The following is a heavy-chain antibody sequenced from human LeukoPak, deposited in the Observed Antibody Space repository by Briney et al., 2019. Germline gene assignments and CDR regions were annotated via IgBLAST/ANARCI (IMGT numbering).Heavy chain of an antibody. Sequence: PGGSLRLSCAASGFTFSSYAMSWVRQAPGKGLEWVSAISGSGGRTYYADSVKGRFAISRDNSKNTLYLQMNSLRAEDTAVYYCAKDGGYSYGSKDYWGQGTLVTVSS. CDR3: AKDGGYSYGSKDY. CDR1: GFTFSSYA. CDR2: ISGSGGRT. D-gene: IGHD5-18*01. V-gene: IGHV3-23*01. J-gene: IGHJ4*02.